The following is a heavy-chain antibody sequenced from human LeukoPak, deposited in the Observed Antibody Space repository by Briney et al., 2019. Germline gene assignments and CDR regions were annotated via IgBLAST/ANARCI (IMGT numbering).Heavy chain of an antibody. CDR3: ARDQGIVVVPAAISY. CDR1: GYTFNDYY. CDR2: NNPNSGGT. V-gene: IGHV1-2*02. D-gene: IGHD2-2*02. Sequence: ASVKVSCKASGYTFNDYYMHWVRQAPAQGLEWMGWNNPNSGGTNDAQKFQGRVTMTRDTSISTAYVELSRLRSDDTAVYYCARDQGIVVVPAAISYWGQGTLVTVSS. J-gene: IGHJ4*02.